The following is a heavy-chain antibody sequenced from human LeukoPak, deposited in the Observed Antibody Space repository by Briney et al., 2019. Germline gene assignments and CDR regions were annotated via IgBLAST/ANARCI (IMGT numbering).Heavy chain of an antibody. D-gene: IGHD5-18*01. CDR2: ISAYNGNT. J-gene: IGHJ3*02. V-gene: IGHV1-18*01. Sequence: ASVKVSCKASGYTFTSYGISWVRQAPGQGLEWMGWISAYNGNTNYAQKLQGRVTMTTDTSTSTAYMGLRSLRSDDTAVYYCARERIEQHAFDIWGQGTMVTVSS. CDR3: ARERIEQHAFDI. CDR1: GYTFTSYG.